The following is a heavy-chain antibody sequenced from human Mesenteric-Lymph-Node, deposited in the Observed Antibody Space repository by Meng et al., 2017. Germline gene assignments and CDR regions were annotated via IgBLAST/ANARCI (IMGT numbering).Heavy chain of an antibody. CDR1: GYTFTSYG. J-gene: IGHJ5*02. CDR2: ISAYNGNT. D-gene: IGHD3-22*01. Sequence: QFQLVQSGVELKRPGASVNVYCKASGYTFTSYGISWVRQAPGQVLEWMGWISAYNGNTNYAQKLQGRVTMTTDTSTSTAYMELRSLRSDDTAVYYCARGRGYDSLHPWGQGTLVTVSS. V-gene: IGHV1-18*01. CDR3: ARGRGYDSLHP.